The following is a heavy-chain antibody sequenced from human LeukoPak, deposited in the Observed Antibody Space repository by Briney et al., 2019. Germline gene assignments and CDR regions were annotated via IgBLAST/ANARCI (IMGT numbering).Heavy chain of an antibody. J-gene: IGHJ4*02. Sequence: GGSLRLSCAASGFTFSSYAMSWVRQAPGKGLEWVSAISGSGGSTYYADSVKGRFTISRDNSKNTLYLQMNSLRAEDTAVYYCAKDPVGYYYDSSGYLPHFDYRGQGTLVTVSS. CDR3: AKDPVGYYYDSSGYLPHFDY. V-gene: IGHV3-23*01. D-gene: IGHD3-22*01. CDR2: ISGSGGST. CDR1: GFTFSSYA.